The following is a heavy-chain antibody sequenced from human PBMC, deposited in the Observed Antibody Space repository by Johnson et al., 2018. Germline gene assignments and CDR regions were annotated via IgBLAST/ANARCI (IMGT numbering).Heavy chain of an antibody. CDR3: EKDMTTVTTADFQH. CDR1: GFTFSSYG. Sequence: VQLVESGGGVVQXGRSLRLXCAASGFTFSSYGMHWVRQAPGKGLEWVAVITYDGSNKYYADYVKGRVTISRYNSKNTVYLQMNSLSAEDTAVYYFEKDMTTVTTADFQHWGQGTLVTVSS. J-gene: IGHJ1*01. CDR2: ITYDGSNK. V-gene: IGHV3-30*18. D-gene: IGHD4-17*01.